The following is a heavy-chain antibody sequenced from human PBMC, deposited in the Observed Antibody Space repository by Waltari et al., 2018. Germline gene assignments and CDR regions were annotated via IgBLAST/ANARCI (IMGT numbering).Heavy chain of an antibody. V-gene: IGHV4-30-4*01. CDR1: GGSLSRGDYY. D-gene: IGHD3-10*01. CDR2: SYYNGNT. Sequence: QVRLQESGPGVVKPSQTLSLTCTVSGGSLSRGDYYWSWIRQPPGKGLEWIGSSYYNGNTDYNPSLKSRLTMSVDTSKNQFSLKVSSVTATDTAVYYCASPHYYHAGSYIDYWGQGTLVTVSS. CDR3: ASPHYYHAGSYIDY. J-gene: IGHJ4*02.